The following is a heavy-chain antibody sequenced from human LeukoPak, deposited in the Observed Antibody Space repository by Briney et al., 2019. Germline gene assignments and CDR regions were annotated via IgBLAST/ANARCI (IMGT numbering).Heavy chain of an antibody. CDR2: MHYSGNT. D-gene: IGHD4-23*01. Sequence: SETLSLTCTVSGGSISSYYWSWIRQSPGKGLEWIGYMHYSGNTKYNSSLKSRVTISLDTSKNQFSLRLSSVTAADTAVYYCARQYGGGKYYFDYWGQGTLVTVSS. J-gene: IGHJ4*02. V-gene: IGHV4-59*08. CDR1: GGSISSYY. CDR3: ARQYGGGKYYFDY.